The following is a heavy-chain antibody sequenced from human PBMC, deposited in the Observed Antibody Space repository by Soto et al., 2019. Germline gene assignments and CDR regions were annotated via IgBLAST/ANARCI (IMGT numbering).Heavy chain of an antibody. Sequence: ASVKVSCKASGYTFTSYGISWVRQAPGQGLEWMGGIIPIIGTANYAQKFQGRVTITADESTSTAYMELSSLRSEDTAVYYCARGHHRVATYYYYGMDVWGQGTTVTVSS. V-gene: IGHV1-69*13. CDR1: GYTFTSYG. D-gene: IGHD5-12*01. J-gene: IGHJ6*02. CDR2: IIPIIGTA. CDR3: ARGHHRVATYYYYGMDV.